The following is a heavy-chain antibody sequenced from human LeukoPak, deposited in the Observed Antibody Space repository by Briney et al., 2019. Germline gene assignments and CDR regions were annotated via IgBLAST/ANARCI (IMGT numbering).Heavy chain of an antibody. V-gene: IGHV4-4*07. D-gene: IGHD1-26*01. CDR1: GGSISSYY. Sequence: SETLSLTSTVPGGSISSYYWSCIRQPPRKGLEWVWRIYTSRSTNNNTSLKSRVTMSVHTSTNQSSFMLSSVTAAATALYYCTRDSRVGQFNYWGQGTLVTVSS. J-gene: IGHJ4*02. CDR2: IYTSRST. CDR3: TRDSRVGQFNY.